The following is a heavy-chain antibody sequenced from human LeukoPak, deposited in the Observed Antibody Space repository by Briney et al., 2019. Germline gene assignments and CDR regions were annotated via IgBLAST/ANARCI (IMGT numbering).Heavy chain of an antibody. CDR1: GDSMSSFY. J-gene: IGHJ5*02. CDR2: IYYSGST. D-gene: IGHD3-10*01. CDR3: AREDYGSGSYYMGFEPNWFDP. V-gene: IGHV4-59*12. Sequence: PSETLSLTCTVSGDSMSSFYWSWIRQPPGKGLEWIGYIYYSGSTNYNPSLKSRVTISIDTSKNQFSLKLSSVTAADTAVYYCAREDYGSGSYYMGFEPNWFDPWGQGTLVTVSS.